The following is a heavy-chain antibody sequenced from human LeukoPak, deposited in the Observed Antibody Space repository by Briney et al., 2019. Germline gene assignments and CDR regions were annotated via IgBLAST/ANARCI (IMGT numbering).Heavy chain of an antibody. CDR1: GYTFTSYY. V-gene: IGHV1-46*01. D-gene: IGHD2-2*01. CDR3: AREGGYCSSTSCSYFDY. CDR2: INPSGGST. J-gene: IGHJ4*02. Sequence: GASVKVSCKASGYTFTSYYMHWVRQAPGQGLEWMGIINPSGGSTSYAQKFQGRVTMTRDTSTSTVYMELSSLRSEDTAVYYCAREGGYCSSTSCSYFDYWGQGTLVTVSS.